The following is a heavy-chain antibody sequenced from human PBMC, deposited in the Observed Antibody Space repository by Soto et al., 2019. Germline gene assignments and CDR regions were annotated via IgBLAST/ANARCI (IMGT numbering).Heavy chain of an antibody. Sequence: QVHLEESGGGLVKPGVSLRLSCTASGLIFSDYYMSWIRQAPGKGLEWVSDISNSGRITHHADSVEGRFTISRDNAKDSLYLQINSLRPEDSAIYYCARDHGGGGLTLEYWGQGTLVTVSS. D-gene: IGHD3-16*01. CDR3: ARDHGGGGLTLEY. CDR2: ISNSGRIT. V-gene: IGHV3-11*01. CDR1: GLIFSDYY. J-gene: IGHJ4*02.